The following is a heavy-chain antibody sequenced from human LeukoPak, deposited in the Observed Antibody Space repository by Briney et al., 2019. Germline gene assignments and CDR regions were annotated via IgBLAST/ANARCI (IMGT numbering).Heavy chain of an antibody. J-gene: IGHJ4*02. CDR2: ISSSSSYI. CDR1: GFTFRSYG. CDR3: AREGGGFDY. V-gene: IGHV3-21*01. Sequence: PGRSLRLSCAASGFTFRSYGMHWVRQAPGKGLEWVSSISSSSSYIYYADSVKGRFTISRDNAKNSLYLQMNSLRAEDTAVYYCAREGGGFDYWGQGTLVTVSS.